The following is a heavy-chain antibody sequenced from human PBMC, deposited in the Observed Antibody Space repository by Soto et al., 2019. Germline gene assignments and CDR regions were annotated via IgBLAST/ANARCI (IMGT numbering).Heavy chain of an antibody. CDR2: IYWEDDK. CDR3: AHSSLFDY. J-gene: IGHJ4*02. CDR1: GFSLSTSGVG. Sequence: QITLKESGPTLVKPPQNLTLTCAFSGFSLSTSGVGVGWIRQPPGKALEGLGLIYWEDDKNYSQTLKSRLTVAKDTSNSQVVLTMTTMDPVDTDTYDCAHSSLFDYWGQGTLVTVSS. V-gene: IGHV2-5*02.